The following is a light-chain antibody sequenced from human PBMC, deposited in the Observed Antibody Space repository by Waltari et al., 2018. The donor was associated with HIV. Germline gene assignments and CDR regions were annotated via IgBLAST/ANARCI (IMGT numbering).Light chain of an antibody. CDR2: TNN. CDR3: AAWDDSLGGLVV. J-gene: IGLJ2*01. CDR1: SSTIGSTT. Sequence: QSVLTQPPSASGTPGQRGTISCSGSSSTIGSTTVSWYQQIPGTAPRLLIYTNNQRPSGVPDRFSGSKSGTSASLAISGLQSEDEAYYSCAAWDDSLGGLVVFGGGTKLTVL. V-gene: IGLV1-44*01.